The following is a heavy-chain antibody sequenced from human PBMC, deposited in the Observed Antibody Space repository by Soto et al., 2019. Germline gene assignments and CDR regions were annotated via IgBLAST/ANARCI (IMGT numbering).Heavy chain of an antibody. D-gene: IGHD1-1*01. V-gene: IGHV4-59*01. CDR1: GGSITSYY. CDR3: ARRWSGTDY. Sequence: QVQLQESGPGLVKPSETLSLTCTVSGGSITSYYWSWIRQPPGKGLEWIGYIHNSGSTSYNPSLQSQVTISADVSKTQFSLALRSVTAADTAVYYGARRWSGTDYWGHGTLVTVSS. J-gene: IGHJ4*01. CDR2: IHNSGST.